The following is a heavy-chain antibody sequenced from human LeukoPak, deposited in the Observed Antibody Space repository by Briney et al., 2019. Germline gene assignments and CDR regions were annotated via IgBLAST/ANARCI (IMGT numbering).Heavy chain of an antibody. J-gene: IGHJ4*02. CDR2: ISYDGGDK. V-gene: IGHV3-30*01. Sequence: PGGSLRLSCAASGFTFSRYAMHWVRQAPGRVLEWVAVISYDGGDKYYADSVKGRFTISRDNSKNTLSLQMNSLRAEDTAVYYCARPHVEEWELPPFEYWGQGTLVTVSS. CDR3: ARPHVEEWELPPFEY. CDR1: GFTFSRYA. D-gene: IGHD1-26*01.